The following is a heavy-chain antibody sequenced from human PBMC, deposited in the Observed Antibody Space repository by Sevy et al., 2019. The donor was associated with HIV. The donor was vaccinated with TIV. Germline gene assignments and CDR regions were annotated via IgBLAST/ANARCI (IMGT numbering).Heavy chain of an antibody. V-gene: IGHV3-15*01. J-gene: IGHJ4*02. Sequence: GGSLRLSCAASGFTFSNAWMSWVRQAPGKGLEWVGRIKSKTDGGTTDYAAPVKGRFTISRDDSKNTLYLQMNSLKTEDTAVYYCTTDRPDTILGVVITYYFDYWGQGTLVTVSS. CDR3: TTDRPDTILGVVITYYFDY. CDR1: GFTFSNAW. D-gene: IGHD3-3*01. CDR2: IKSKTDGGTT.